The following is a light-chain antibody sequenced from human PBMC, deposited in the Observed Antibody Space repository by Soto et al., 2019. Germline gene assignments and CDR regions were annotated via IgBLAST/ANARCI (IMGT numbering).Light chain of an antibody. CDR2: WAS. J-gene: IGKJ2*03. CDR1: QSVLHSSTNKNY. V-gene: IGKV4-1*01. Sequence: DIVMTQSPDSLAVSLGERATINCMSSQSVLHSSTNKNYLAWYQQRPGQPPRLLIYWASTRESGVPERFSGSGSGTHFTLTISSLQVEDVAVYYCQQYYSAHSFGQGTKLEFK. CDR3: QQYYSAHS.